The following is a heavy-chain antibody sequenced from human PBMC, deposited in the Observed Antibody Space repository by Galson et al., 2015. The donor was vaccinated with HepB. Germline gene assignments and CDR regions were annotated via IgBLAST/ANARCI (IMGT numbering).Heavy chain of an antibody. V-gene: IGHV1-2*05. J-gene: IGHJ3*02. CDR2: INPNSGGT. CDR3: ARGAYYYDSSGYPHDAFDI. Sequence: SVKVSCKASGYTFTGYYMHWVRQAPGQGLEWMGRINPNSGGTNYAQKFQGRVTMTRDTSISTAYMELSRLRSDDTVVYYCARGAYYYDSSGYPHDAFDIWGQGTMVTVSS. CDR1: GYTFTGYY. D-gene: IGHD3-22*01.